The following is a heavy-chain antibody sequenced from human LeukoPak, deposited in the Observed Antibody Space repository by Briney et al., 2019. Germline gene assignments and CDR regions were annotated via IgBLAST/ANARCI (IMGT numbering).Heavy chain of an antibody. J-gene: IGHJ6*03. D-gene: IGHD4-11*01. CDR2: FDPEDGET. CDR3: ATQGVSVTTSPYYYYYMDV. V-gene: IGHV1-24*01. Sequence: ASVKVSCKVSGYTLTELSMHGVRQAPGKGREWVGGFDPEDGETIYAQKFQGRVTMTEDTSTDTAYMELSSLRSEDTAVYYCATQGVSVTTSPYYYYYMDVWGKGTTVTVSS. CDR1: GYTLTELS.